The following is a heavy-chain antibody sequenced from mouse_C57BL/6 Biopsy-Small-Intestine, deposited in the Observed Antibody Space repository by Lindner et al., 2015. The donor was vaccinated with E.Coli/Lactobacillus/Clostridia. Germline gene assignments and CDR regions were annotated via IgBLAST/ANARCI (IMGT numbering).Heavy chain of an antibody. CDR3: AKWYDGGMDY. V-gene: IGHV1-9*01. CDR2: ILPGSDII. Sequence: VQLQESGAELMKPGASAKLSCKATGYTFTGYWVEWVKQRPGHGLEWIGEILPGSDIINYNEKFKDKATFTADTSSNTAYMQLSSLTTEDSATYYCAKWYDGGMDYWGQGTSVTVSS. D-gene: IGHD2-14*01. J-gene: IGHJ4*01. CDR1: GYTFTGYW.